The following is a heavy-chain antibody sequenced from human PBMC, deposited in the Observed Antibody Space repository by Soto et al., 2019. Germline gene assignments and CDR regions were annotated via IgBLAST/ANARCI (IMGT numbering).Heavy chain of an antibody. D-gene: IGHD1-26*01. CDR1: GFTFSSYA. CDR3: ARRGSGSYYDY. CDR2: ISGSGDST. J-gene: IGHJ4*02. Sequence: EVQLLESGGGLVQPGGSLRLSCAASGFTFSSYAMRWVRQAPVKGLEWVSAISGSGDSTYYADSVKGRFTISRDNSKHTLYLQMNSLRAEDTAVYYWARRGSGSYYDYWGQGTLLPVSS. V-gene: IGHV3-23*01.